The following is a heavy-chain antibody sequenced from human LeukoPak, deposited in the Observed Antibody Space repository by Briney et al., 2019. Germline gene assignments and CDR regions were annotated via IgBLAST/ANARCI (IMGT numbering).Heavy chain of an antibody. CDR3: ARGVYCSGGSCYSLAFDI. J-gene: IGHJ3*02. CDR2: INHSGST. CDR1: GGSFSGYY. D-gene: IGHD2-15*01. V-gene: IGHV4-34*01. Sequence: SETLSLTCAVYGGSFSGYYWSWIRQPPGKGLEWIGEINHSGSTNHNPSLKSRVTISVDTSKNQFSLKLSSVTAADTAVYYCARGVYCSGGSCYSLAFDIWGQGTMVAVSS.